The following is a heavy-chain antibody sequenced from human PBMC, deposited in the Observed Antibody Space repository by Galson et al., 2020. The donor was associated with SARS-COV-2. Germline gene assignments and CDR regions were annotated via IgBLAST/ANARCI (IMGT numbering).Heavy chain of an antibody. CDR2: TRNKANSYTT. V-gene: IGHV3-72*01. D-gene: IGHD6-19*01. CDR3: ARDMRTYSSGWRGVYYYYGMDV. CDR1: GFTFSDHY. J-gene: IGHJ6*02. Sequence: GGSLRLSCAASGFTFSDHYMAWVRQAPGKGLEWVGRTRNKANSYTTEYAASVKGRFTISRDDSKNSLYLQMNSLKTEDTAVYYCARDMRTYSSGWRGVYYYYGMDVWGQGTTVTVSS.